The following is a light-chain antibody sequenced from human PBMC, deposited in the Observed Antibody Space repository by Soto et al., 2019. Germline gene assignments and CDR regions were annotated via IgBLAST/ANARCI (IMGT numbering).Light chain of an antibody. CDR3: QQYNNWPT. V-gene: IGKV3-15*01. CDR1: QSVSSN. Sequence: EIVMTQSPATLSVSPGERATLSCRASQSVSSNLAWYQQKPGQAPRILIYGASTMATGIPARFSGSGSGTEFPLTISSLQSEDFAVYYCQQYNNWPTFGPGTKVDIK. CDR2: GAS. J-gene: IGKJ3*01.